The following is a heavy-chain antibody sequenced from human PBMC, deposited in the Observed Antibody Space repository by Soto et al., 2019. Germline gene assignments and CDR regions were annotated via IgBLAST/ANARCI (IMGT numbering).Heavy chain of an antibody. V-gene: IGHV3-11*06. Sequence: GGSLRLSCTASGFLFTDYYMSWIRQPPGKGLEWLAYIDGSSDYTNSADSVKGRFTISRDNTKNSVFLQMNNLRADDTAAYYCARDLRFSSTNYFDFWGRGTLVTVSS. CDR3: ARDLRFSSTNYFDF. D-gene: IGHD2-8*01. CDR2: IDGSSDYT. J-gene: IGHJ4*02. CDR1: GFLFTDYY.